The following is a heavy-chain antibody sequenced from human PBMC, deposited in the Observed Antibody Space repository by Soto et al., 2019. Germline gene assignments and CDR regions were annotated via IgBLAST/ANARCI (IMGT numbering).Heavy chain of an antibody. CDR3: ARCDSSSWYQPFDY. CDR1: GYTFTSYG. J-gene: IGHJ4*02. CDR2: ISAYNGNT. Sequence: ASVKVSFKASGYTFTSYGISWVRQAPGQGLEWMGWISAYNGNTNYAQKLQGRVTMTTDTSTSKAYMELRSLRSDDTAVYYCARCDSSSWYQPFDYWGQGTLVTVS. D-gene: IGHD6-13*01. V-gene: IGHV1-18*04.